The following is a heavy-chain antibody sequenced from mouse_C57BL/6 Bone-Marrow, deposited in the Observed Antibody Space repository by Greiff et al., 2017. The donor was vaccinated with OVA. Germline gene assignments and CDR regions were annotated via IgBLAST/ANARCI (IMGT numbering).Heavy chain of an antibody. Sequence: QVQLQQPGAELVMPGASVKLSCKASGYTFTSYWMHWVKQRPGQGLEWIGEIDPSDSYTNYNQKFKGKSTLTVDKSSSTAYMQLSSLTSEDSAVYYCASGYSNGVGYWGEGTTLTVSS. CDR2: IDPSDSYT. D-gene: IGHD2-5*01. V-gene: IGHV1-69*01. CDR3: ASGYSNGVGY. J-gene: IGHJ2*01. CDR1: GYTFTSYW.